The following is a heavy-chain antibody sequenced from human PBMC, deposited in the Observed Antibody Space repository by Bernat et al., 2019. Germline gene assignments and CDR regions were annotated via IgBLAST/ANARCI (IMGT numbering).Heavy chain of an antibody. J-gene: IGHJ6*02. V-gene: IGHV3-21*01. D-gene: IGHD6-19*01. CDR3: ARDVAGSYYYYYGMDV. CDR1: GFTFSSYS. Sequence: EVQLVESGGGLVKPGGSLRLSCAASGFTFSSYSMNWVRQAPGKGLEWVSSISSSSSYIYYADSVKGRFTISRDNAKNSLYLQMNSLRAEDTAEYYCARDVAGSYYYYYGMDVWGQGTTVTVSS. CDR2: ISSSSSYI.